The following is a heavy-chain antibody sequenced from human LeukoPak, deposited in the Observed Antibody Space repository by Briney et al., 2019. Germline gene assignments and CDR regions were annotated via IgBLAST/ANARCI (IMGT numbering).Heavy chain of an antibody. CDR2: ILGSGDGT. Sequence: GGSLRLSCAASGFTFSNYVMTWVRQAPGKGLEWVSAILGSGDGTYYAESAKGRFTISRDNSKSTLYLQMNSLRAEDTAVYYCAKKPPAGQKYFDYWGQGTLVTVSS. J-gene: IGHJ4*02. V-gene: IGHV3-23*01. CDR3: AKKPPAGQKYFDY. CDR1: GFTFSNYV.